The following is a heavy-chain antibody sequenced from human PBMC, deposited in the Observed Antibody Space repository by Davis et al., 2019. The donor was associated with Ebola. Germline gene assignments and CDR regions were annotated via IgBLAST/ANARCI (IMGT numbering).Heavy chain of an antibody. Sequence: SVKVSCKASGGTFSSYAISWVRQAPGQGLEWMGRIIPILGIANYAQKLQGRVTMTTDTSTSTAYMDLRSLRSDDTAVYYCARDRWRRTDWFDLWGQGTLVTVSS. J-gene: IGHJ5*02. CDR3: ARDRWRRTDWFDL. CDR1: GGTFSSYA. V-gene: IGHV1-69*04. CDR2: IIPILGIA. D-gene: IGHD2-15*01.